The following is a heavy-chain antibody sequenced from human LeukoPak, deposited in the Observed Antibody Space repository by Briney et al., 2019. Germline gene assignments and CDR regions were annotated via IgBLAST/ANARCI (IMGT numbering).Heavy chain of an antibody. J-gene: IGHJ6*02. D-gene: IGHD1-26*01. Sequence: PSETLSLTCTVSGGSISSSSCHWGWIRQSPGQGLEWIGNIYYGGSTYYNPSLQSRVTISVDTSKNQFSLKLGSVTAADTAVYCCARDRIVGVERPVAVWGQGTTVTVSS. CDR3: ARDRIVGVERPVAV. V-gene: IGHV4-39*02. CDR2: IYYGGST. CDR1: GGSISSSSCH.